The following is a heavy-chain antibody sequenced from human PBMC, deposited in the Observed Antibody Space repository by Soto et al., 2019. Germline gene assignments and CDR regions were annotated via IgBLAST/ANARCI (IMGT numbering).Heavy chain of an antibody. Sequence: PSETLSLTCAVSGYSITSGHYWGWIRQSPGKGLEWIGNIYHSGSPYYNPSLRSRVTISVDTSKNQFSLQLGSATAADTAVYYCARPGDGEDFAHWGQGNLVTVSS. D-gene: IGHD7-27*01. CDR3: ARPGDGEDFAH. V-gene: IGHV4-38-2*01. CDR1: GYSITSGHY. CDR2: IYHSGSP. J-gene: IGHJ4*02.